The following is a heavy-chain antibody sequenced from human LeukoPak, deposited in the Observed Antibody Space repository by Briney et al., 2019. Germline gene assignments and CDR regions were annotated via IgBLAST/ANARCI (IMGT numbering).Heavy chain of an antibody. CDR3: GRVIVVVPAAQIRFDP. J-gene: IGHJ5*02. V-gene: IGHV1-8*03. D-gene: IGHD2-2*01. Sequence: ASVKVSGKASGYTFTNYDINWLRQATGHELEWMSWLNPNSGNTGYAQKFQGRVTITRNTSISTAYMELSSLRSEDTAVYYCGRVIVVVPAAQIRFDPWGQGTLVTVSS. CDR2: LNPNSGNT. CDR1: GYTFTNYD.